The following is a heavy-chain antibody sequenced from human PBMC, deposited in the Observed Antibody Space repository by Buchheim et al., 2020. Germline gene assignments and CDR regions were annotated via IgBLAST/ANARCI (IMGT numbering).Heavy chain of an antibody. J-gene: IGHJ4*02. CDR2: ISDSGGST. D-gene: IGHD2-21*02. CDR1: GFTFSSYA. CDR3: ARSTAILNPIDY. Sequence: EVQLLESGGGLVQPGGSLRLSCAASGFTFSSYAMSWVRQAPGKGLEWVSGISDSGGSTYYAGSVKGRFTISRDHSKNKLYLQMNSLSAEDTAVYYCARSTAILNPIDYWGQGTL. V-gene: IGHV3-23*01.